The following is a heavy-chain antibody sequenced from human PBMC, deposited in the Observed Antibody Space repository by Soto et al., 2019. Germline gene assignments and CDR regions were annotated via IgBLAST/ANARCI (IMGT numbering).Heavy chain of an antibody. D-gene: IGHD6-19*01. Sequence: SETLSLTCTVSGGSVSSGSYYWSWIRQPPGKGLEWIGYIYYSGSTNYNPSLKSRVTISVDTSKNQFSLKLSSVTAADTAVYYCARDPGYTSGWPTPYFDYWGQGTLVTVSS. J-gene: IGHJ4*02. CDR3: ARDPGYTSGWPTPYFDY. CDR1: GGSVSSGSYY. CDR2: IYYSGST. V-gene: IGHV4-61*01.